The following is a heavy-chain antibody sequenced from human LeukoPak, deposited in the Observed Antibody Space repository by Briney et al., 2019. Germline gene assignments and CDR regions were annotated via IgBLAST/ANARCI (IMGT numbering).Heavy chain of an antibody. D-gene: IGHD3-22*01. J-gene: IGHJ4*02. CDR2: VSSSSHKK. CDR1: GFTFSRYS. CDR3: AKAEAFYRGPMIPPGNLYFDY. V-gene: IGHV3-48*01. Sequence: GGSLRLSCAASGFTFSRYSMNWVRQSPGKGLEWVSYVSSSSHKKYYADSVKGRFTISRDNSKNTLYLQMNSLRAEDTAVYYCAKAEAFYRGPMIPPGNLYFDYWAREPWSPSPQ.